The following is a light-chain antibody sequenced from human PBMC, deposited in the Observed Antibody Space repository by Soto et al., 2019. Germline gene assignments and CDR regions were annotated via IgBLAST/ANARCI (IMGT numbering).Light chain of an antibody. J-gene: IGKJ1*01. CDR1: QSISSW. V-gene: IGKV1-5*03. CDR2: KAS. Sequence: DIQMTQSPSTLSASVGDRVTITCRARQSISSWLAWYQQKPGKAPKLLIYKASSLESGVPSRFSGSGSGTEFTLTISSLQPDDVATYYCQQYNSYPWTFGQGTKVEIK. CDR3: QQYNSYPWT.